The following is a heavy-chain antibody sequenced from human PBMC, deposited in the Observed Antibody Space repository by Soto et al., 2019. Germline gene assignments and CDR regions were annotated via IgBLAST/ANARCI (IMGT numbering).Heavy chain of an antibody. J-gene: IGHJ3*02. CDR3: AKSPIGGGVIVTDAFDI. V-gene: IGHV3-23*01. D-gene: IGHD3-16*02. CDR1: GFTFSSYA. CDR2: ISGSGGST. Sequence: PGGSLRLSCAASGFTFSSYAMSWVRQAPGKGLEWVSAISGSGGSTYYADSVKGRFTISRDNSKNTLYLQMNSLRAEDTAVYYCAKSPIGGGVIVTDAFDIWGQGTMVTVSS.